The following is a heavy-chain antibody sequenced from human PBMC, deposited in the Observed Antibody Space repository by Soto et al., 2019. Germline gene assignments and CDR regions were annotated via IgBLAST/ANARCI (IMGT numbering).Heavy chain of an antibody. CDR3: ARDISGSYSVDY. Sequence: GGSLRLSCAASGFTFSSHAMHWVRQAPGKGLEWVAVIQYDGNTKWYADSVKGRFTISRDNSKNTLYLQMNSLRAEDTAVYYCARDISGSYSVDYWGQGTLVTVSS. CDR1: GFTFSSHA. J-gene: IGHJ4*02. V-gene: IGHV3-30-3*01. D-gene: IGHD1-26*01. CDR2: IQYDGNTK.